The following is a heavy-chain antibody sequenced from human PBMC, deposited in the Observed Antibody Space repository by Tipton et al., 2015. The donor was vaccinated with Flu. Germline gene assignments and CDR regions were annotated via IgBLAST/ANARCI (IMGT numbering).Heavy chain of an antibody. J-gene: IGHJ4*02. D-gene: IGHD6-13*01. CDR1: GFTFSDSW. CDR3: ARHIATSF. Sequence: SLRLSCATSGFTFSDSWMTWVRQTPGRGLEWVANIKEDGSEKYYVDSVKGRFTISRDNAKNSLYLQMNALRVEDSAAYYCARHIATSFWGQGALVTISS. CDR2: IKEDGSEK. V-gene: IGHV3-7*01.